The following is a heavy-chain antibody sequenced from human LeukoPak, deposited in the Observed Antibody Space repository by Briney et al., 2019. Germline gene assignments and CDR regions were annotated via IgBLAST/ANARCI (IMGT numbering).Heavy chain of an antibody. J-gene: IGHJ4*02. CDR1: GFTFSSYW. CDR3: ARSIAVAGTNFDY. V-gene: IGHV3-7*03. CDR2: IKQDGSEN. Sequence: PGGSLRLSCAASGFTFSSYWMSWVRQAPGKGLEWVANIKQDGSENYYVDSVKGRFTISRDNAKNSLYLQMNSLRAEDTAVYYCARSIAVAGTNFDYWGQGTLVTVSS. D-gene: IGHD6-19*01.